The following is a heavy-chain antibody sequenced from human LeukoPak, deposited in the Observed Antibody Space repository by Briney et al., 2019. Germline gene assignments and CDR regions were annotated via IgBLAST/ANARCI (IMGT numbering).Heavy chain of an antibody. D-gene: IGHD2-2*01. CDR3: ASLGYCSSISCRPY. V-gene: IGHV4-59*08. CDR1: GGSISSYY. CDR2: IYYSGST. J-gene: IGHJ4*02. Sequence: SETLSLTCTVSGGSISSYYWSWIRQPPGKGLEWIGYIYYSGSTNYNPSLKSRVTISIDTSKNHFSLKLTSVTAADTAVYYCASLGYCSSISCRPYWGQGTQVTVSS.